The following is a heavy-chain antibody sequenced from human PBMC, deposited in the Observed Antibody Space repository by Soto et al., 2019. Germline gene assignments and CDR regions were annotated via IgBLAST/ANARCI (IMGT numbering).Heavy chain of an antibody. V-gene: IGHV3-23*01. J-gene: IGHJ3*02. CDR1: GFTFSSYA. D-gene: IGHD3-22*01. CDR3: AKDHYYYDSSGYYYGQDDAFDI. Sequence: RRLSCAASGFTFSSYAMSWVRQAPGKGLEWVSAISGSGGSTYYADSVKGRFTISRDNSKNTLYLQMNSLRAEDTAVYYCAKDHYYYDSSGYYYGQDDAFDIWGQGXMVTV. CDR2: ISGSGGST.